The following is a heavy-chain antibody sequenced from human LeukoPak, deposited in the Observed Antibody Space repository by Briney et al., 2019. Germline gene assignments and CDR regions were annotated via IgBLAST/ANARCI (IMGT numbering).Heavy chain of an antibody. Sequence: GGSLRLSCAASGFTFSSYSMNWVRQAPGKGLEWVSYISSSGSSIYYADSVKGRFTISRDNARNSLYLQMNSLRAEDTAVYYCSRDRITIFGVVIGPHAFDIWGQGTMVTVSS. CDR3: SRDRITIFGVVIGPHAFDI. V-gene: IGHV3-48*01. D-gene: IGHD3-3*01. J-gene: IGHJ3*02. CDR2: ISSSGSSI. CDR1: GFTFSSYS.